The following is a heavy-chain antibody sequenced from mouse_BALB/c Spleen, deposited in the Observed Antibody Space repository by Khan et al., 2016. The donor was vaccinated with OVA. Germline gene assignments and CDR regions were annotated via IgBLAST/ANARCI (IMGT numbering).Heavy chain of an antibody. CDR3: AREEALYHFDH. CDR1: GYIFTSYW. D-gene: IGHD3-2*02. CDR2: FYPGTDNS. J-gene: IGHJ2*01. V-gene: IGHV1S132*01. Sequence: QVRLQQSGAELVRSGASVKLSCKTSGYIFTSYWIHWVKQRSGQGLEWIARFYPGTDNSYYNEKFKDKATLTADKSSSTAYMQLSSLKSEDSDVYFCAREEALYHFDHWGQGTTLTVSS.